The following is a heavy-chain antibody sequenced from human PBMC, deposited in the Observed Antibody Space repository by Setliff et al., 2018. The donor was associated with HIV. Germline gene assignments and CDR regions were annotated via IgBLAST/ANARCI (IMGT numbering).Heavy chain of an antibody. Sequence: PSETLSPTCSVSGDSISSSSYYWGWIRQPPGKGLEWIGSIYYSGSTYYNPSLTSRVTISVDASKNQFSLKLSSVTAADTAVYYCASLPSLYDSSGYYFDYWGHGTPVTVSS. J-gene: IGHJ4*01. D-gene: IGHD3-22*01. V-gene: IGHV4-39*01. CDR1: GDSISSSSYY. CDR3: ASLPSLYDSSGYYFDY. CDR2: IYYSGST.